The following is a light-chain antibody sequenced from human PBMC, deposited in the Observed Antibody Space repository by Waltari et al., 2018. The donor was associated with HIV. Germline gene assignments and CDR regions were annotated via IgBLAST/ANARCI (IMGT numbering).Light chain of an antibody. CDR2: GEN. V-gene: IGLV3-19*01. CDR3: DSRDTDGRLHV. J-gene: IGLJ1*01. Sequence: SSELTQDPAVSVALGQTVRITCQGDRLRRYSANWYRQKPGQAPVLVLYGENNWPYGIPDRFSGSSSGDTATLTITGAQAEDEADYYCDSRDTDGRLHVFGTGTTVTVL. CDR1: RLRRYS.